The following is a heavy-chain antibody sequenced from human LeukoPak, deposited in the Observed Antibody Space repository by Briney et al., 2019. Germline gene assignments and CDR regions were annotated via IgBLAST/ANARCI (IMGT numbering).Heavy chain of an antibody. V-gene: IGHV1-2*06. CDR2: INPNSGGT. Sequence: ASVKVSCKASGYTFTGYYMHWVRQAPGQGLEWMGRINPNSGGTNYAQKFQGRVTMTRDTSISTAYMELSRMRSDDTAVYYCAREGVGLVAAKVFDYWGQGTLVTVSS. CDR3: AREGVGLVAAKVFDY. CDR1: GYTFTGYY. J-gene: IGHJ4*02. D-gene: IGHD2-15*01.